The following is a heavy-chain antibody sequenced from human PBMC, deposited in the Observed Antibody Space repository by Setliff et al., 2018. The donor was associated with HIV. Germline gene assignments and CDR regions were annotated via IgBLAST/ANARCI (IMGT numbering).Heavy chain of an antibody. Sequence: SVKVSCKASGYTFTSYGISWVRQAPGQGLEWMGGIIPIFGTANYAQKFQGRVTITTDESTSTVYMELSSLRSEDTAVYYCARAAYGYDSSGYFFDYWGQGTLVTVSS. CDR2: IIPIFGTA. CDR1: GYTFTSYG. CDR3: ARAAYGYDSSGYFFDY. J-gene: IGHJ4*02. D-gene: IGHD3-22*01. V-gene: IGHV1-69*05.